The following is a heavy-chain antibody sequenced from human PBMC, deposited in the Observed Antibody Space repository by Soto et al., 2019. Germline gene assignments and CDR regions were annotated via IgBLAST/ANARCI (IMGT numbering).Heavy chain of an antibody. CDR1: GGSISSSNYY. J-gene: IGHJ5*02. Sequence: PSETQSLTCTVSGGSISSSNYYWGWLRQPSGKGLEWIGTIYYYGGTYYNPSLKSRVTISVDTSKNQFSLKLTSMTAADTAVYYCARHIGYTDSSRFDPWGQGTPVTVSS. CDR3: ARHIGYTDSSRFDP. D-gene: IGHD5-12*01. CDR2: IYYYGGT. V-gene: IGHV4-39*01.